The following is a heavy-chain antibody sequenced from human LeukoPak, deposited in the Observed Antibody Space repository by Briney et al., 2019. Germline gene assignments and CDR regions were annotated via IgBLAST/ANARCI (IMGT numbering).Heavy chain of an antibody. CDR2: IYYSGST. J-gene: IGHJ4*02. CDR1: GGSISSYY. Sequence: SETLSLTCTVSGGSISSYYWSWIRQSPGKGLEWIGYIYYSGSTNYNPSLKSRVTISVDTSKNQFSLKLSSVTAADTAVYYCAREGQGTSYFDYWGQGTLVTVSS. V-gene: IGHV4-59*12. CDR3: AREGQGTSYFDY.